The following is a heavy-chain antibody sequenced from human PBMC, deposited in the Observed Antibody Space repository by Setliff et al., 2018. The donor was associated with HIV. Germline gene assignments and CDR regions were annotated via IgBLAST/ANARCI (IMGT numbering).Heavy chain of an antibody. V-gene: IGHV4-31*03. CDR2: IYYCGST. J-gene: IGHJ4*02. Sequence: SLTCTVSGGSISSGGYYWSWIRQHPGKGLEWIGYIYYCGSTYYNPSLKSRVTISVDTSKNQFSLKLSSVTAADTAVYYCARVDYYGSGSHKRTFDYWGQGTLVTVSS. CDR3: ARVDYYGSGSHKRTFDY. D-gene: IGHD3-10*01. CDR1: GGSISSGGYY.